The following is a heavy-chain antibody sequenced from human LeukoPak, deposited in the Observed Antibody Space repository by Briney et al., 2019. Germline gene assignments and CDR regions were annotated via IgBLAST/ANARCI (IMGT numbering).Heavy chain of an antibody. CDR3: ARVAYYDSSGYYPVPFDY. CDR2: ISRSSSYI. V-gene: IGHV3-21*01. J-gene: IGHJ4*02. CDR1: GFTFSSYT. Sequence: PGESLRLSCAVSGFTFSSYTMNWVRQAPGRGLEWVSSISRSSSYIYYGDSVKGRFTISRDNAKNSLYLQMNSLRAEDTAVYYCARVAYYDSSGYYPVPFDYWGQGTLVTVSS. D-gene: IGHD3-22*01.